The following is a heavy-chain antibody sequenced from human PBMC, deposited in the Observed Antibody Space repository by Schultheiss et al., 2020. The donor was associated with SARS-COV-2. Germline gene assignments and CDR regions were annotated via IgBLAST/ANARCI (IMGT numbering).Heavy chain of an antibody. D-gene: IGHD2-2*01. V-gene: IGHV3-64*02. J-gene: IGHJ3*02. CDR1: GFTFNEYA. Sequence: GESLKISCAASGFTFNEYAMHWVRQAPGKGLEYVSGIRTNGDSTYYADSVKGRFTISRDNSKNTLYLQMGSLRAEDMAVYYCASHIVVVPQIWGQGTMVTVSS. CDR3: ASHIVVVPQI. CDR2: IRTNGDST.